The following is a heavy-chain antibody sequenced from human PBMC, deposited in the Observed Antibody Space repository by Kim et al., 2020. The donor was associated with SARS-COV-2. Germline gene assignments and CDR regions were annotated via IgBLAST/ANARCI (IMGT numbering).Heavy chain of an antibody. CDR3: ARAYSSGWAYFDY. Sequence: YEGTGNGRFTHPRDNAKNSLYLQMNSRRAEDTAVYYCARAYSSGWAYFDYWGQGTLVTVSS. D-gene: IGHD6-19*01. V-gene: IGHV3-21*01. J-gene: IGHJ4*02.